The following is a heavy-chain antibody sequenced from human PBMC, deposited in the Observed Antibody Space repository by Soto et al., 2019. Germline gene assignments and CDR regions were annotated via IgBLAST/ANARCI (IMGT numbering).Heavy chain of an antibody. V-gene: IGHV3-48*03. CDR1: GFIFNSYE. J-gene: IGHJ6*02. Sequence: EVQLVESGGGMVQPGGSLRLSCAASGFIFNSYEMNWVRQAPGKGLEWVSYISSSGSTIWYADSVKGRFTISRDKAKNSLHLQMNSLRVEDTAVYYCARANGMGVWGQGTTVTVSS. CDR3: ARANGMGV. CDR2: ISSSGSTI.